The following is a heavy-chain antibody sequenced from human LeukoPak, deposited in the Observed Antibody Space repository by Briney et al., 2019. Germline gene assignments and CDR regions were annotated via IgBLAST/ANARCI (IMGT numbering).Heavy chain of an antibody. Sequence: ASVKVSCKASGYTFIGYYMHWVRQAPGQGLEWMGWINPNSGGTNYAQKFQGRVTMNRDTSISTAYMELSRLRSDDPAVYYCARELSIAAAGTKYYYYGMDVWGQGPTVTVSS. CDR1: GYTFIGYY. CDR3: ARELSIAAAGTKYYYYGMDV. V-gene: IGHV1-2*02. CDR2: INPNSGGT. J-gene: IGHJ6*02. D-gene: IGHD6-13*01.